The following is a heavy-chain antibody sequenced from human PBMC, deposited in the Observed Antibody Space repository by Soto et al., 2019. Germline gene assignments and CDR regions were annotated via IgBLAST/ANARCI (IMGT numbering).Heavy chain of an antibody. V-gene: IGHV3-74*01. J-gene: IGHJ6*03. CDR3: ARSPDNYDFWSGYLSL. D-gene: IGHD3-3*01. Sequence: PGGSLRLSCAASGFTFSSYWMHWVRQAPGKGLMWVSRINTDGSSTSYADSVKGRFTISRDNAKNTLYLQMNSLRAEDTAVYYCARSPDNYDFWSGYLSLWGKGTTVTVS. CDR1: GFTFSSYW. CDR2: INTDGSST.